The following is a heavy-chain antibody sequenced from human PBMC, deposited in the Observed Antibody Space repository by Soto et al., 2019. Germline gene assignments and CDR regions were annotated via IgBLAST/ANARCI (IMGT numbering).Heavy chain of an antibody. D-gene: IGHD3-3*01. Sequence: GESLKISCKGSGYSFTSYWISWVRQMPGKGLEWMGRIDPSDSYTNYSPSFQGHVTISADKSISTAYLQWSSLKASDTAMYYCARTTFRVLRFLEWLSFSMDVWGQGTTVTVSS. CDR3: ARTTFRVLRFLEWLSFSMDV. CDR2: IDPSDSYT. V-gene: IGHV5-10-1*01. J-gene: IGHJ6*02. CDR1: GYSFTSYW.